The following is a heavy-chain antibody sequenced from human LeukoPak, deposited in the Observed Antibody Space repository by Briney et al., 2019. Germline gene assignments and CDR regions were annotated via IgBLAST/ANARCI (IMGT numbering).Heavy chain of an antibody. Sequence: PSETLSLTCTVSGGSISSYYWSWIRQPPGKGLEWIGYIYYSGSTNYNPSLKSRVTISVDTSKNQFSLKLSPVTAADTAVYYCARQTRGYYDSSGYYYGRVNWFDPWGQGTLVTVSS. CDR3: ARQTRGYYDSSGYYYGRVNWFDP. D-gene: IGHD3-22*01. V-gene: IGHV4-59*01. CDR2: IYYSGST. CDR1: GGSISSYY. J-gene: IGHJ5*02.